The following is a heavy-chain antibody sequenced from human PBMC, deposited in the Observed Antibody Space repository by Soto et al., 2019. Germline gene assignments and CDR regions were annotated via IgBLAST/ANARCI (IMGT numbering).Heavy chain of an antibody. Sequence: PSETLSLTCTVSSASVSTGSYYWGWVRQRPWRGLEWIGYVYESGYTYYNMSLKSRLTISLDRSNNQFSLGLTSVTAADTAVYYCVRALGHPAMVYPWFDPWGQGTLVTVS. J-gene: IGHJ5*02. D-gene: IGHD5-18*01. CDR2: VYESGYT. CDR1: SASVSTGSYY. CDR3: VRALGHPAMVYPWFDP. V-gene: IGHV4-31*03.